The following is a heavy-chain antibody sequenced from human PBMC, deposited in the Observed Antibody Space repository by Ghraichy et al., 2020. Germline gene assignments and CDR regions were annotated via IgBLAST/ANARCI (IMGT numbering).Heavy chain of an antibody. V-gene: IGHV3-21*01. CDR1: GLTFSTYT. J-gene: IGHJ6*03. D-gene: IGHD2-2*01. Sequence: GGSLRLSCAASGLTFSTYTMNWVRQAPGKGLEWISSISSTGTYIYYADSVQGRFTISRDNAKKSLFLQMNSLRAEDTAVYYCARVVVPAASFYFYYMDVWSKVTTVIVSS. CDR2: ISSTGTYI. CDR3: ARVVVPAASFYFYYMDV.